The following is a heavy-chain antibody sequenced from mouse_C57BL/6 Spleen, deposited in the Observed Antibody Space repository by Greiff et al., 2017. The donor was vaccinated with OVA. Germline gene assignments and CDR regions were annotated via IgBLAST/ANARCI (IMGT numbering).Heavy chain of an antibody. CDR1: GFNIKDYY. Sequence: VQLQQSGAELVKPGASVKLSCTASGFNIKDYYMHWVKQRTEQGLEWIGRIDPEDGETKHAPKFQGKATITADTSSNTAYLQLSSLTSEDTAVYYCARWGIYYGNYVDYWGQGTTLTVSS. CDR2: IDPEDGET. V-gene: IGHV14-2*01. D-gene: IGHD2-1*01. J-gene: IGHJ2*01. CDR3: ARWGIYYGNYVDY.